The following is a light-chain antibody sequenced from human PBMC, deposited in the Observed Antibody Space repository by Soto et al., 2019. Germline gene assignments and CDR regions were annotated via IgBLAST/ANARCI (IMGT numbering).Light chain of an antibody. CDR2: AAS. CDR3: QQHDSYPYT. CDR1: QGISSY. Sequence: DIQLTQSPSFLSASVGDRVTITCRASQGISSYLAWYQQKPGKAPKLLIYAASTLQSGVPSRFSGSGSGTEFTLTIRSLQPDDFATYYCQQHDSYPYTFGQGTKVDIK. V-gene: IGKV1-9*01. J-gene: IGKJ2*01.